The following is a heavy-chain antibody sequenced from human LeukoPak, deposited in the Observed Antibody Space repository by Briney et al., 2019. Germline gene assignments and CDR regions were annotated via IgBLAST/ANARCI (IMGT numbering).Heavy chain of an antibody. D-gene: IGHD3-22*01. CDR3: ATVKGYYDSSGYDDFDY. J-gene: IGHJ4*02. Sequence: ASVTVSCKVSGYTLTELSMHWVRQAPGKGGAWVGGFDPEDGETIYAQKFQGRVTMTEDTSTDTAYMELSSLRSEDTAVYYRATVKGYYDSSGYDDFDYWGQGTLVTVSS. CDR2: FDPEDGET. V-gene: IGHV1-24*01. CDR1: GYTLTELS.